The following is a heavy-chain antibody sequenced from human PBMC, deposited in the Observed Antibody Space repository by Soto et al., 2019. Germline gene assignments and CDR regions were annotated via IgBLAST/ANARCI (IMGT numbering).Heavy chain of an antibody. CDR1: GFTFSNYN. CDR2: ISSSSTII. J-gene: IGHJ4*02. D-gene: IGHD5-18*01. V-gene: IGHV3-48*02. CDR3: ARGGRYNLGYPFDY. Sequence: VGSLRLSCAASGFTFSNYNMHWVRQSPGKGLEWISYISSSSTIIYYADSVKGRFTLSRDIAQSSLFLQMNSLRDEDTAVYYCARGGRYNLGYPFDYCGQRTLVTVSS.